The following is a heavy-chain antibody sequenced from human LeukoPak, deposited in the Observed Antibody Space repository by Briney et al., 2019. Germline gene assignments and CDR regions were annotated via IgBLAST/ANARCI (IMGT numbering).Heavy chain of an antibody. J-gene: IGHJ4*02. CDR1: GFTFSSYA. CDR3: AKAHSSGWYVIFDY. CDR2: ISGSGSST. Sequence: GGSLRLSCAASGFTFSSYAMNWVRQAPGKGLEWVSVISGSGSSTYYADSVKGRFTISRDNSKNTLYLQMNSLRAEDAALHYCAKAHSSGWYVIFDYWGQGTLVTVSS. D-gene: IGHD6-19*01. V-gene: IGHV3-23*01.